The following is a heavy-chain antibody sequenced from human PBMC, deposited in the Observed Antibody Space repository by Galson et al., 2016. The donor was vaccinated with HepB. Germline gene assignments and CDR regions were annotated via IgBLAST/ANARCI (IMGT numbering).Heavy chain of an antibody. J-gene: IGHJ4*02. CDR1: GFTFSSYG. D-gene: IGHD1-26*01. V-gene: IGHV3-30*18. CDR3: AKSPGGPSGSYGPPHY. CDR2: ISSDGNYK. Sequence: SLRLSCAASGFTFSSYGMHWVRQAPGKGLEWVTVISSDGNYKYYADSMKGRFTISRDNSKNTLYLQMSSLRPEDTAVYYCAKSPGGPSGSYGPPHYWGQGTLVTVSS.